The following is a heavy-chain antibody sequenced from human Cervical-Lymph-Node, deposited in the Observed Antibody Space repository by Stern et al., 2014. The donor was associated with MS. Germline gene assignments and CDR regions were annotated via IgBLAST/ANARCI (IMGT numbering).Heavy chain of an antibody. CDR3: ASRWSGTYYGQNWFDP. Sequence: VQLVESGPGLVKPSQTLSLTCTVSGDSINSGGHYWSWIRPRPGKGLEWIGYIYNSGATFYSPSLKGRVTISLDTSKNQFSLTLSSVTAADTAIYYCASRWSGTYYGQNWFDPWGQGILVTVSS. CDR1: GDSINSGGHY. D-gene: IGHD1-26*01. CDR2: IYNSGAT. V-gene: IGHV4-31*03. J-gene: IGHJ5*02.